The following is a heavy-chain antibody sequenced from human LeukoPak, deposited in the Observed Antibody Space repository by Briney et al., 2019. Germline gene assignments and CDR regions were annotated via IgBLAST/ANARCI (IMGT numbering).Heavy chain of an antibody. J-gene: IGHJ4*02. D-gene: IGHD4-23*01. CDR2: GDYSGGT. V-gene: IGHV4-39*07. Sequence: SETLSLTCTVSGDSFTSVTDYWAWIRQPPGKGLEWIATGDYSGGTYYNPSLESRVAISADMSKNQISLQLTSVTGADTAVYYCARSRPNSVVTPNYFDYWGQGTLVTVSS. CDR1: GDSFTSVTDY. CDR3: ARSRPNSVVTPNYFDY.